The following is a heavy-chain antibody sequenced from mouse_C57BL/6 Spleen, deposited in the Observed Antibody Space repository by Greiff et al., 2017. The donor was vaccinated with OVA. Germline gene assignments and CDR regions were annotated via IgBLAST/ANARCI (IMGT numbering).Heavy chain of an antibody. CDR2: INPNNGGT. CDR3: ASSYDYDGSWFAY. J-gene: IGHJ3*01. D-gene: IGHD2-4*01. V-gene: IGHV1-26*01. CDR1: GYTFTDYY. Sequence: VQLQQPGPELVKPGASVKISCKASGYTFTDYYMNWVKQSHGKSLEWIGDINPNNGGTSYNQKFKGKATLTVDKSSSTAYMELRSLTSEDSAVYYCASSYDYDGSWFAYWGQGTLVTVSA.